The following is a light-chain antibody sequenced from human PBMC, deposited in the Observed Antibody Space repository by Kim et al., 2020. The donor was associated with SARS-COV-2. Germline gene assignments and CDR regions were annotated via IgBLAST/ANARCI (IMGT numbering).Light chain of an antibody. CDR3: QQYGSSPPVT. Sequence: EIVLTQSPGTLSLSPGERATLSCRASQSVSSSYLAWYQQKPGQAPRLLIYGASSRATGIADRFSGSGSGTDFTLTISRLEPEDFAVYYCQQYGSSPPVTFGEGTKVDIK. CDR2: GAS. J-gene: IGKJ1*01. V-gene: IGKV3-20*01. CDR1: QSVSSSY.